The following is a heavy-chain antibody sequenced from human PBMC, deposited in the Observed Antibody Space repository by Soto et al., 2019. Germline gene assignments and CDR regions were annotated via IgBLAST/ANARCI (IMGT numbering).Heavy chain of an antibody. V-gene: IGHV4-31*03. CDR2: IYYSGST. CDR3: ARDRITMVRGIDGMDV. J-gene: IGHJ6*02. D-gene: IGHD3-10*01. CDR1: VGSISSGGYY. Sequence: PSETLSLTCTFSVGSISSGGYYCSWIRQHPGKGLEWIGYIYYSGSTYYNPSLKSRVTVSVDTSKNQFSLKLSSVTAADTAVYYCARDRITMVRGIDGMDVWGQRTTVSVSS.